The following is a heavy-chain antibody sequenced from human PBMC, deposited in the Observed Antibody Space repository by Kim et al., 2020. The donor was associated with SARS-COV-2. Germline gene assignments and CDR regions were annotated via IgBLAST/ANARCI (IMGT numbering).Heavy chain of an antibody. CDR3: ATEPVAGTVLWFDP. CDR2: FDPEDGET. D-gene: IGHD6-19*01. V-gene: IGHV1-24*01. J-gene: IGHJ5*02. CDR1: GYTLTELS. Sequence: ASVKVSCKVSGYTLTELSMHWVRQAPGKGLEWMGGFDPEDGETIYAQKFQGRVTITEDTSTDTAYMELSSLRSEDTAVYYCATEPVAGTVLWFDPWGQGSPVTVSS.